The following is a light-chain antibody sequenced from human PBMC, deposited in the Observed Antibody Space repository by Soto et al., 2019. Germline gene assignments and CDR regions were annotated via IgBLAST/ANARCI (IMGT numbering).Light chain of an antibody. CDR2: DVS. CDR1: SNDVGGYDY. CDR3: CSSAGRNIRYV. V-gene: IGLV2-11*01. Sequence: QSALTQPRSVSGSPGQSVTISCTGTSNDVGGYDYVSWYQQYPGKAPKLMIYDVSKRPSGVPDRFSGSKSGDTPSLTISGLQADDEADYYGCSSAGRNIRYVFGAGTKLTVL. J-gene: IGLJ1*01.